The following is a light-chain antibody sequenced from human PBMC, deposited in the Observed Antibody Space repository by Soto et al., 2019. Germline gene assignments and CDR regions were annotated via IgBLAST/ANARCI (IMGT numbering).Light chain of an antibody. J-gene: IGKJ1*01. CDR1: QSVSSN. CDR2: GAS. V-gene: IGKV3-15*01. CDR3: QQYNNWPPTT. Sequence: EIVLTQSPATLSWSPGERATISCRASQSVSSNLAWYQQKPGQAPRLLIYGASTRATGIPARFSGSGSGTEFTLTISSLQSEDFAVYYCQQYNNWPPTTFGQGTKVDIK.